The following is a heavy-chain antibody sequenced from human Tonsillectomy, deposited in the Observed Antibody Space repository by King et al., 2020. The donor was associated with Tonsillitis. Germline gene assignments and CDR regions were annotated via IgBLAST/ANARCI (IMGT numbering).Heavy chain of an antibody. J-gene: IGHJ4*02. CDR1: GFMFSDFY. CDR2: ISSREATT. Sequence: VQLVESGGGLVKPGGSLRRSCAASGFMFSDFYMSWIRQAPGKGLEWGSYISSREATTYYADSVKGRFTISRDNAKNSLYLQMNSLRAEDTAVYYCARDTYYSDNTYDYWGQGTLVTVSS. V-gene: IGHV3-11*01. CDR3: ARDTYYSDNTYDY. D-gene: IGHD3-22*01.